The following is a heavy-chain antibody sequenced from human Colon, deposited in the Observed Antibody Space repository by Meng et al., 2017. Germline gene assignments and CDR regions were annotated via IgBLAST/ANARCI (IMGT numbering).Heavy chain of an antibody. D-gene: IGHD1-7*01. CDR2: ISNSYKT. Sequence: QLDLQESGPGLVQPAGTLSLACFVSGDSIDNSKWWSWLRQAPGKGPEGIGEISNSYKTVYSPSLKSRVRISLDKSNNQFSLTLTSVTAADTAVYYCARERVRELGLFDSWGQGILVTVSS. V-gene: IGHV4-4*02. CDR1: GDSIDNSKW. J-gene: IGHJ4*02. CDR3: ARERVRELGLFDS.